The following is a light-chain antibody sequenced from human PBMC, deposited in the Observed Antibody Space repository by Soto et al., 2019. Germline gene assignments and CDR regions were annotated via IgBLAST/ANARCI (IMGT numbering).Light chain of an antibody. J-gene: IGKJ1*01. V-gene: IGKV3-15*01. Sequence: EIVMTQSPATLSVSLGERATLSCRASQSVSTNLAWYQQKPGQAPRLLIYGASTRATGIPARFSGSVSGTEFTLTISSLQSEDFIVYYCQQYNYWPTFGQGTKVEIK. CDR1: QSVSTN. CDR2: GAS. CDR3: QQYNYWPT.